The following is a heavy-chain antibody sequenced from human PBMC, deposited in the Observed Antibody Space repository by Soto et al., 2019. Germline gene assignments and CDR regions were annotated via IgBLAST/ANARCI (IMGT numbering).Heavy chain of an antibody. Sequence: SVKVSCKASGDTFSSYSISWVRQAPGQGLEWMGGIVPIFGTTVYAPRLQGRVTITADGPTSTSYMELSGLRFEDTAIYYCAANSLGGGSQGDVWGQGTTVTVSS. CDR3: AANSLGGGSQGDV. V-gene: IGHV1-69*13. CDR2: IVPIFGTT. D-gene: IGHD3-10*01. CDR1: GDTFSSYS. J-gene: IGHJ6*02.